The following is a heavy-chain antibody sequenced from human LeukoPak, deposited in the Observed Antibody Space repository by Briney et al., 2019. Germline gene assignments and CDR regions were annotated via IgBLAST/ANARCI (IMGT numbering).Heavy chain of an antibody. CDR3: ARGGRGTYHDYFDY. D-gene: IGHD3-16*02. V-gene: IGHV3-74*01. CDR1: GFTFTTFY. J-gene: IGHJ4*02. Sequence: GGSLRLSCAASGFTFTTFYMHWVRQVPGKGLGWVSRINGDGSTTDYADSVKGRLTISRDNAKNTVYLEVNSLRDEDTAVYYCARGGRGTYHDYFDYWGQGSLVTVSS. CDR2: INGDGSTT.